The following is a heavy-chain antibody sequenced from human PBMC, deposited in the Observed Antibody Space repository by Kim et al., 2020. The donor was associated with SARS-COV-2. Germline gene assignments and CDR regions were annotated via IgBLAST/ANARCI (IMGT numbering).Heavy chain of an antibody. V-gene: IGHV3-30-3*01. CDR2: ISYDGSNK. CDR3: AREAGIAAEFDY. J-gene: IGHJ4*02. CDR1: GFTFSSYA. Sequence: GGSLRLSCAASGFTFSSYAMHWVRQAPGKGLEWVAVISYDGSNKYYADSVKGRFTISRDNSKNTLYLQMNSLRAEDTAVYYCAREAGIAAEFDYWGQGTLVTVSS. D-gene: IGHD6-25*01.